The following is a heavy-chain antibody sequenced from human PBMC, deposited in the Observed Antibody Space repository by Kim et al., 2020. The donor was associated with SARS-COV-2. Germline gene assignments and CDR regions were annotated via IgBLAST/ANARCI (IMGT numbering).Heavy chain of an antibody. CDR2: ISGTGSVK. Sequence: GGSLRLSCAASGFTFGDHYMTWIRQSPGKGLEWMSYISGTGSVKNYADSVKGRFTISRDNAEKSLFLQINSLRVDDTAVYYCARAGLCDSSGYYADCWG. CDR1: GFTFGDHY. V-gene: IGHV3-11*05. J-gene: IGHJ4*01. D-gene: IGHD3-22*01. CDR3: ARAGLCDSSGYYADC.